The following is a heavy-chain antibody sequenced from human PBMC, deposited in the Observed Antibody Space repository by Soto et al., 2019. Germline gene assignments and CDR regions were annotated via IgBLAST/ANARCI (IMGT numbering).Heavy chain of an antibody. CDR3: AKALVYAIRRHRAEYFPH. CDR1: GFTFSSYA. CDR2: ISCSGAST. J-gene: IGHJ1*01. V-gene: IGHV3-23*01. Sequence: GGSLRLSCAASGFTFSSYAMSWVRQAPGKGLEWVSAISCSGASTYYADSVKGRFTISRDNSNNTLYLQMNSLRADDTAVYYYAKALVYAIRRHRAEYFPHWGQGTLVTVSS. D-gene: IGHD2-8*01.